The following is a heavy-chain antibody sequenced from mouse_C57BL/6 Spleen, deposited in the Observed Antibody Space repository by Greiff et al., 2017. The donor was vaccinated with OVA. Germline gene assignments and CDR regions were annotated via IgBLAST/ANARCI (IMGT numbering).Heavy chain of an antibody. Sequence: QVQLQQPGTELVKPGASVKLSCKASGYTFTSYWMHWVKQRPGQGLEWIGNINPSNGGTNYNEKFKSKATLTVDKSSSTAYMQLSSLTSEDSAVYYCAREVVYYYGSRDFDYWGQGTTLTVSS. V-gene: IGHV1-53*01. CDR2: INPSNGGT. CDR1: GYTFTSYW. D-gene: IGHD1-1*01. CDR3: AREVVYYYGSRDFDY. J-gene: IGHJ2*01.